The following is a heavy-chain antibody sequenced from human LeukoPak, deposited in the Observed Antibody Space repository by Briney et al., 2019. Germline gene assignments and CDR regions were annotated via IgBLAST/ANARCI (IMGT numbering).Heavy chain of an antibody. CDR2: IYTSGST. V-gene: IGHV4-4*07. CDR1: SGSISSYY. D-gene: IGHD3-22*01. J-gene: IGHJ5*02. CDR3: ASGSSGYGVFDP. Sequence: SETLSVTCTVSSGSISSYYWSWIRQPAGKGLEWIGRIYTSGSTNYNPSLKSRVTMSVDTSKNQFSLKLSSVTAADTAVYYCASGSSGYGVFDPWGQGTLVTVSS.